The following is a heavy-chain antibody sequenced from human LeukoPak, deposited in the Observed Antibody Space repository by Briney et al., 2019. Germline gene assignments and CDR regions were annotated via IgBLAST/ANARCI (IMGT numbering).Heavy chain of an antibody. J-gene: IGHJ3*02. V-gene: IGHV3-21*01. CDR1: GFAFSSYS. D-gene: IGHD6-19*01. CDR2: ISSSSSYI. CDR3: ARKQWMANAFDI. Sequence: GGSLRLSCAASGFAFSSYSMNWVRQAPGKGLEWVSSISSSSSYIYYADSVKGRFTISRDNAKNSLYLQMSSLRAEDTAVYYCARKQWMANAFDIWGQGTMVTVSS.